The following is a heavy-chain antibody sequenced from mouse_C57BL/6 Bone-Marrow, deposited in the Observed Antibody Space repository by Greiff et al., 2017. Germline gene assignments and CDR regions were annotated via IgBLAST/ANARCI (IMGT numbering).Heavy chain of an antibody. J-gene: IGHJ3*01. Sequence: QVQLKESGAELARPGASVKLSCKASGYTFTSYGISWVKQRTGQGLEWIGEIYPRSGNTYYNEKFKGKATLTADKSSSTAYMELRSLTSEDSAVYFCARENDYGSGTYWGQGTLVTVSA. CDR2: IYPRSGNT. CDR3: ARENDYGSGTY. D-gene: IGHD1-1*01. V-gene: IGHV1-81*01. CDR1: GYTFTSYG.